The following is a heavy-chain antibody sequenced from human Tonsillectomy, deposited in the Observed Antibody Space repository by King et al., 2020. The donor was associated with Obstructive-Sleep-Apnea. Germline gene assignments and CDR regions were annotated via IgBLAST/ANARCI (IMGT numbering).Heavy chain of an antibody. J-gene: IGHJ4*02. CDR3: PYGSGSYQDFDY. CDR1: GFTFSSYA. Sequence: VQLVESGGGLVQPGGSLRLSCAASGFTFSSYAMSWVRQAPGKGLEWVSAISGSGGSTYYADSVKGRFTISRDNSKNTLYLQMNSLRAEDTAVYYCPYGSGSYQDFDYWGQGTLVTVSS. D-gene: IGHD3-10*01. V-gene: IGHV3-23*04. CDR2: ISGSGGST.